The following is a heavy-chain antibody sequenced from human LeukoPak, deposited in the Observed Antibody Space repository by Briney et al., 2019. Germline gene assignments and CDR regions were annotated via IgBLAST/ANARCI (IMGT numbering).Heavy chain of an antibody. J-gene: IGHJ4*02. Sequence: SETLSLTCTVSGGSISSSSYYWGWIRQPPGKGLEWIGSIYYSGSTYYNPSLKSRVTISVDTSKNQFSLKLISETAADTAVYCCERHQDGDHHYGDFRPHYFDYWGQGTLVTVSS. V-gene: IGHV4-39*01. CDR2: IYYSGST. D-gene: IGHD4-17*01. CDR1: GGSISSSSYY. CDR3: ERHQDGDHHYGDFRPHYFDY.